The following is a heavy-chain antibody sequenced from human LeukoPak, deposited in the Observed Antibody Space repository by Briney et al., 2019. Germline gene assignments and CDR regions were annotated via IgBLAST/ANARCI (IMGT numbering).Heavy chain of an antibody. V-gene: IGHV1-2*02. CDR3: ARSWRFCSGGSCYPIDY. CDR1: GYTFTGYY. Sequence: GASVKVSCKASGYTFTGYYMRRVRQAPGQGLEWMGWINPNSGGTNYTQKFQGRVTMTRDTSISTAYLELSRMRSDDTAVYYCARSWRFCSGGSCYPIDYWGQGTLVTVSS. D-gene: IGHD2-15*01. CDR2: INPNSGGT. J-gene: IGHJ4*02.